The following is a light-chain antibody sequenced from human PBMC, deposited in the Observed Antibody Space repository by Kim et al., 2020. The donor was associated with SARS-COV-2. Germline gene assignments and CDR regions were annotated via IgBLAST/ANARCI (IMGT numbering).Light chain of an antibody. J-gene: IGLJ1*01. CDR3: HVGDSSSDHYV. CDR1: NIGSKS. Sequence: SYELTQPPSVPVAPGKTARITCGGNNIGSKSVHWYQQKPGQAPVLVTYYDSDRPSGIPARFSGSNSGNTATLPISRVEAGDEADHSCHVGDSSSDHYVFG. V-gene: IGLV3-21*04. CDR2: YDS.